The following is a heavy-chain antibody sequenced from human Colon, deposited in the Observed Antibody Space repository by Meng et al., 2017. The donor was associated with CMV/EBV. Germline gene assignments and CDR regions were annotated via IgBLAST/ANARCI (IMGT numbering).Heavy chain of an antibody. J-gene: IGHJ4*02. CDR1: GYTFTGYL. CDR3: GTFGGDFDY. CDR2: INPYSGDT. D-gene: IGHD3-3*01. Sequence: QVHLMQSGGVLRELGASVKVSCKASGYTFTGYLIHWVRQAPGQGLEWMGWINPYSGDTIYAQKFEVGVTMTRDASITTAYLELSSLKSDDTAVYYCGTFGGDFDYWGQGTLVTVSS. V-gene: IGHV1-2*02.